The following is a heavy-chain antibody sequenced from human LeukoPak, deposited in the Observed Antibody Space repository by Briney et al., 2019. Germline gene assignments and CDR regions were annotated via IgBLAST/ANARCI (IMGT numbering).Heavy chain of an antibody. CDR1: GYTFTSYA. Sequence: ASVKVSCKASGYTFTSYAMHWVRQAPGQRLEWMGWINAGNGNTKYSQKFQGRVTMTRDTSTSTVYMELSSLRSEDTAVYYCARDSDLYYYDSSGYYSYWGQGTLVTVSS. J-gene: IGHJ4*02. V-gene: IGHV1-3*01. CDR3: ARDSDLYYYDSSGYYSY. D-gene: IGHD3-22*01. CDR2: INAGNGNT.